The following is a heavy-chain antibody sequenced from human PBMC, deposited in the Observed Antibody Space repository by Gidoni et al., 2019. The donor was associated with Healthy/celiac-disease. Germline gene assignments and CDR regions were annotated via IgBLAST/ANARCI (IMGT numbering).Heavy chain of an antibody. CDR3: AREGDYYGRYWYFDL. Sequence: QVQLLASGGGVVQPGRSLRLSCAGAGFSFSSYGMHWVGQAPGKGLEWGAVIWYDGSNKYYADSVKGRFTISRDNSKNTLYLQMNSLRAEDTAVYYCAREGDYYGRYWYFDLWGRGTLVTVSS. D-gene: IGHD3-10*01. CDR1: GFSFSSYG. J-gene: IGHJ2*01. CDR2: IWYDGSNK. V-gene: IGHV3-33*01.